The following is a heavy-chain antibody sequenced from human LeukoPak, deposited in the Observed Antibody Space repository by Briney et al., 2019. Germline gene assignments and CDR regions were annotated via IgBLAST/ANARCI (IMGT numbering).Heavy chain of an antibody. CDR2: ISSTSSYI. CDR1: GFTFSRYS. CDR3: ARKGYSYGYAGDY. Sequence: GGSLRLSCAASGFTFSRYSLNWVRQAPGKGLEWVSSISSTSSYIFYADSFKGRFTISRDNAENSLYLQMNSLRAEDTGVYFCARKGYSYGYAGDYWGQGTLVTVSS. D-gene: IGHD5-18*01. V-gene: IGHV3-21*01. J-gene: IGHJ4*02.